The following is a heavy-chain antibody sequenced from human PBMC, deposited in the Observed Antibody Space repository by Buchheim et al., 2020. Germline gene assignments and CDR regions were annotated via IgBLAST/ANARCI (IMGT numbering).Heavy chain of an antibody. CDR3: ARVADYGDSTAHYYGMDV. CDR1: GFTFSDYY. CDR2: ISGSSSDT. D-gene: IGHD4-17*01. V-gene: IGHV3-11*05. J-gene: IGHJ6*02. Sequence: QVQLVESGGGLVKPGGSLRLSCAASGFTFSDYYMSWIRQAPGKGLEWVTYISGSSSDTIYADSVKGRFTISRDDAKNSLYLQVNSLRAEDTAVYYCARVADYGDSTAHYYGMDVWGQGTT.